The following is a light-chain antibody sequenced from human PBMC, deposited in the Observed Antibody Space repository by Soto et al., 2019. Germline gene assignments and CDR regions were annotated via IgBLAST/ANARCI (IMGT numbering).Light chain of an antibody. CDR1: QSVSSY. V-gene: IGKV3-11*01. J-gene: IGKJ3*01. Sequence: EIVLTQSPATLSLSPGERATLSCRASQSVSSYLAWYQQKPGQAPRLLIYDASNRATGIPARFSGSGSGTDFTLTIVSLEPEDFAVYYCQQRSKWPPFTFGPGTKVDIK. CDR3: QQRSKWPPFT. CDR2: DAS.